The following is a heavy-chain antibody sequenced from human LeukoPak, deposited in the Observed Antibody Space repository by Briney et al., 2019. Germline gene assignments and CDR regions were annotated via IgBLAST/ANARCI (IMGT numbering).Heavy chain of an antibody. CDR1: GYTFTDYT. CDR2: INGGSGNT. D-gene: IGHD3-22*01. J-gene: IGHJ4*02. Sequence: ASVKVSCKASGYTFTDYTMHWLRQAPGQRLDWMGWINGGSGNTKYSPEFQGRVTITRDTSAGTAYMELSSLRSEDTAVYYCANPRYDSSGYYYVDGGQGTLVTVSS. CDR3: ANPRYDSSGYYYVD. V-gene: IGHV1-3*01.